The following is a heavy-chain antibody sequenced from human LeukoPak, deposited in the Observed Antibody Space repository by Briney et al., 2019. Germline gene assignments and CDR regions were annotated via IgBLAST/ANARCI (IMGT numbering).Heavy chain of an antibody. CDR2: INSNSAHI. CDR3: AELGITMIGGV. Sequence: GGSLRLSCAASGFNFDEYSMHWVRHVPGKGPEWVSGINSNSAHIEYADSVKGRFTISRDNAKNSLYLQMNSLRAEDTAVYYCAELGITMIGGVWGKGTTVTISS. J-gene: IGHJ6*04. V-gene: IGHV3-9*01. D-gene: IGHD3-10*02. CDR1: GFNFDEYS.